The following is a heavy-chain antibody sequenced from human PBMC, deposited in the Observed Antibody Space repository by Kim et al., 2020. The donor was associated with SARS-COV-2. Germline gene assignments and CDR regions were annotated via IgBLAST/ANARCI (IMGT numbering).Heavy chain of an antibody. CDR2: ISAYNGNT. J-gene: IGHJ4*02. CDR1: GYTFTSYG. Sequence: ASVKVSCKASGYTFTSYGISWVRQAPGQGLEWMGWISAYNGNTNYAQKLQGRVTMTTDTSTSTAYMELRSLRSDDTAVYYCARDSHRMITFGGVIVRPLDYWGQGTLVTVSS. D-gene: IGHD3-16*02. V-gene: IGHV1-18*01. CDR3: ARDSHRMITFGGVIVRPLDY.